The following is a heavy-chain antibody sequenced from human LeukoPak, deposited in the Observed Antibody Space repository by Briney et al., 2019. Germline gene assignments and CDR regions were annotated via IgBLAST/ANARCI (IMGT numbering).Heavy chain of an antibody. CDR2: IKPNSGGT. CDR1: GYTFTGYY. CDR3: ARDPSSGWYGDY. V-gene: IGHV1-2*06. Sequence: ASVKVSCKASGYTFTGYYMHWVRQAPGQGLEWMGRIKPNSGGTNYAQKFQGRVTMTRDTSISTAYMELSRLRSDDTAVYYCARDPSSGWYGDYWGQGTLVTVSS. J-gene: IGHJ4*02. D-gene: IGHD6-19*01.